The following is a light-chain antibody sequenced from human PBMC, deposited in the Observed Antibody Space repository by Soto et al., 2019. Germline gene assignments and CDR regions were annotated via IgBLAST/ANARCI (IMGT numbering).Light chain of an antibody. CDR2: DDT. J-gene: IGLJ1*01. CDR1: NIRSKS. V-gene: IGLV3-21*02. CDR3: QVWDGDGDPRYV. Sequence: SYELTQPPSASVAPGQVATITGGGNNIRSKSVHWYQQKPGQAPILVVYDDTDRPSGIPERFSGSNSGNTATLTISRVEAGDEADYYCQVWDGDGDPRYVFGTGTKLTVL.